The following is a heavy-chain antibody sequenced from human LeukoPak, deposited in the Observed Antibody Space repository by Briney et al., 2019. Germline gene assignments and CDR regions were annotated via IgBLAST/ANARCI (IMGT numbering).Heavy chain of an antibody. CDR1: GCTFSSYA. CDR3: ARERLARHLSFDY. V-gene: IGHV3-23*01. J-gene: IGHJ4*02. CDR2: ITGTSAGT. Sequence: GGSLRLSCAASGCTFSSYAISWFRQAPGKGLEWVSSITGTSAGTYYTYSVKRRFTISRDNSKNTLYLQMNSLRAEDTAVYFCARERLARHLSFDYWGQGTLVTVS. D-gene: IGHD1-1*01.